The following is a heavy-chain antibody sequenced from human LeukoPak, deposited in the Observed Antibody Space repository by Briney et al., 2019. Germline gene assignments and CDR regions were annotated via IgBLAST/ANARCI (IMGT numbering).Heavy chain of an antibody. D-gene: IGHD2-15*01. CDR2: ISESGGRT. CDR1: GFTFSTYD. Sequence: GGSLRLSCAASGFTFSTYDMSWVRQAPGKGLEWVSAISESGGRTYYADSVKGRFTISRDDSKNTLYLQMNSLRAEDTAVYYCAKDRGGGFDYWGQGTLVTVSS. CDR3: AKDRGGGFDY. V-gene: IGHV3-23*01. J-gene: IGHJ4*02.